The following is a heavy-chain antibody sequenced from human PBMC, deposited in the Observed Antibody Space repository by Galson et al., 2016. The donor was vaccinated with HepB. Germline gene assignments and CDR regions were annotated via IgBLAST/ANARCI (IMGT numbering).Heavy chain of an antibody. J-gene: IGHJ4*02. CDR3: ARRTISVAGKSFDY. CDR2: IFYSGST. V-gene: IGHV4-39*01. Sequence: ETLSLTCTVSGGSISSSIYYWDWLRQPPGKGLEWTGSIFYSGSTHYNPSLKSRVTTSVDTSRNQFSLKLSSVTVADTAVFYCARRTISVAGKSFDYWGQGALVTVSS. D-gene: IGHD6-19*01. CDR1: GGSISSSIYY.